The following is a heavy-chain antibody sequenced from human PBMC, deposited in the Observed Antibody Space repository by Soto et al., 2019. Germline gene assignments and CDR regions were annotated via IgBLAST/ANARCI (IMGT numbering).Heavy chain of an antibody. V-gene: IGHV4-31*03. CDR3: ARVGGITGTTSVGT. CDR1: GGSISSGGYY. Sequence: SETLSLTCTVSGGSISSGGYYWSWIRQHPGKGLEWIGYIYYSGSTYYNPSLKSRVTISVDTSKNQFSLKLSSVTAADTAVYYCARVGGITGTTSVGTWGQGTLVTVSS. D-gene: IGHD1-20*01. CDR2: IYYSGST. J-gene: IGHJ5*02.